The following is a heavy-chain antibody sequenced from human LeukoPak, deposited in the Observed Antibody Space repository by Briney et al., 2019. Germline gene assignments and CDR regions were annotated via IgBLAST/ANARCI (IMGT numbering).Heavy chain of an antibody. J-gene: IGHJ4*02. CDR1: GGSFSGYY. V-gene: IGHV4-34*01. CDR3: ARGKRPFDY. Sequence: SETLSLTCAVYGGSFSGYYWSWIRQPPGKGLEWIGEINHSGSTNYDPSLKSRVTISVDTSKNQFSLKLSSVTAADTAVYYCARGKRPFDYWGQGTLVTVSS. CDR2: INHSGST.